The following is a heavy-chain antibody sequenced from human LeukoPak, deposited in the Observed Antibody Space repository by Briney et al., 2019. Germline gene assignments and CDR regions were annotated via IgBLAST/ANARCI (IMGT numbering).Heavy chain of an antibody. Sequence: SETLSLTCTVSGGSISGYYWSWIRQPPGKRLEWIGYIYYSGSTNYNPSLKSRVTISVDTSENQFSLKLSSVTAADTALYYCARSWRPDPFDYWGQGTLVTVSS. V-gene: IGHV4-59*01. CDR2: IYYSGST. CDR1: GGSISGYY. CDR3: ARSWRPDPFDY. J-gene: IGHJ4*02. D-gene: IGHD3-3*01.